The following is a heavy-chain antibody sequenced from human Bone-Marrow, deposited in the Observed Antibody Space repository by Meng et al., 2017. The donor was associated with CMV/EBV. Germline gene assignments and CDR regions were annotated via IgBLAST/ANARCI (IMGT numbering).Heavy chain of an antibody. CDR1: GFTSSSYS. Sequence: GGPLRLSCAASGFTSSSYSMNWVRQAPGKGLEWVSSITSSSGYRYFADSVRGRFTISRDNNRNSLYLQMNSLRAEDTAVYYCARGRGYCSSTSCYKPHGMDVWGQGTTVTVSS. CDR3: ARGRGYCSSTSCYKPHGMDV. J-gene: IGHJ6*02. D-gene: IGHD2-2*02. V-gene: IGHV3-21*04. CDR2: ITSSSGYR.